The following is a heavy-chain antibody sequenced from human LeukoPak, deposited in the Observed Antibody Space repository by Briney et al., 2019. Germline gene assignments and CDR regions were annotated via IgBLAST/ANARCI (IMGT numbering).Heavy chain of an antibody. J-gene: IGHJ6*03. V-gene: IGHV4-30-2*01. CDR2: IYHSGST. CDR3: ARARSDRPGYYYMDV. Sequence: PSETLSLTCTVSGGSISSGGYYWSWIRQPPGKGLEWIGYIYHSGSTYYNPSLKSRVTMSVDTSKNQFSLKLSSVTAADTAVYYCARARSDRPGYYYMDVWGKGTTVTVSS. CDR1: GGSISSGGYY. D-gene: IGHD7-27*01.